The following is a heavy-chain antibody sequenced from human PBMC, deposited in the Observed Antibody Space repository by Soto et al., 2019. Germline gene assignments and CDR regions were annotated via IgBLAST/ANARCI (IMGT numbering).Heavy chain of an antibody. D-gene: IGHD1-26*01. CDR2: ISGSGFKK. CDR3: AKNQGVELVPLATVDWFDP. J-gene: IGHJ5*02. V-gene: IGHV3-23*01. CDR1: GFIFENFG. Sequence: GGSLRLSCAASGFIFENFGMSWVRQAPGKGLEWISSISGSGFKKYYADSVKGRFTISRDNSKSTVYLELNNLSAEDTAVYHCAKNQGVELVPLATVDWFDPWGQGSVVTVPS.